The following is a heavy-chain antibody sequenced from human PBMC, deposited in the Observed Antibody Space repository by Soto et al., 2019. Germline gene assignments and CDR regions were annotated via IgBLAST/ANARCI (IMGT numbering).Heavy chain of an antibody. CDR3: ARGDCSGGSCYYFDY. J-gene: IGHJ4*02. V-gene: IGHV4-31*03. CDR2: IFYSGST. CDR1: GGSISSGGYF. D-gene: IGHD2-15*01. Sequence: QVQLQESGPGLVKPSQTLSLTCTVSGGSISSGGYFWSWIRQHPGKGLEWIGYIFYSGSTYYNPSLKSRFTTSEEKSKNQFSLKLTSVTAADTAVYYCARGDCSGGSCYYFDYWGQGTLVTVSS.